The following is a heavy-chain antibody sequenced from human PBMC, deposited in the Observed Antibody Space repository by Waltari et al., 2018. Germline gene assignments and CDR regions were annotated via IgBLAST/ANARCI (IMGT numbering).Heavy chain of an antibody. CDR3: ARSFYYGEPFDY. Sequence: QLQLQESGSGLVTPSQTLSLPCAVSGGSISSGGYSWSWIRQPPGKGLEWIGYIYQSGSTYYNPSLKSRVTISVDRSKNQFSLKLSSVTAADTAVYYCARSFYYGEPFDYWGQGTLVTVSS. CDR1: GGSISSGGYS. V-gene: IGHV4-30-2*01. D-gene: IGHD4-17*01. J-gene: IGHJ4*02. CDR2: IYQSGST.